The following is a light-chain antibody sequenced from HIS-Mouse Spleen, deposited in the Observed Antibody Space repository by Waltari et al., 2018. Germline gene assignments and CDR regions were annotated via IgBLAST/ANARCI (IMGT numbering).Light chain of an antibody. CDR1: SSDVGGYNY. CDR3: SSYTSSSTYV. CDR2: EVS. V-gene: IGLV2-14*01. J-gene: IGLJ1*01. Sequence: QSALTQPASVSGSPGQSITLSCTGTSSDVGGYNYFPWYQQHPGKAPKLMIYEVSNRPSGVSNRFSGSKSGNTASLTISGLQAEDEADYYCSSYTSSSTYVFGTGTKVTVL.